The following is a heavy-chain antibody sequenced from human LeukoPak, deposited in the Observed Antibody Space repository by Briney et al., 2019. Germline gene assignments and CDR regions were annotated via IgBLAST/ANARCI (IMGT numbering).Heavy chain of an antibody. V-gene: IGHV1-2*02. CDR3: ARARWQLVPYFDS. CDR2: INPNSGGT. CDR1: GYTFTHYY. D-gene: IGHD6-6*01. J-gene: IGHJ4*02. Sequence: ASVKVSCKASGYTFTHYYMHWVRQAPGQGLEWMGWINPNSGGTNFAQRFQGRVAMTRDTSISTAYLELGSLRSDDTAVYFCARARWQLVPYFDSSGQGALGTVSS.